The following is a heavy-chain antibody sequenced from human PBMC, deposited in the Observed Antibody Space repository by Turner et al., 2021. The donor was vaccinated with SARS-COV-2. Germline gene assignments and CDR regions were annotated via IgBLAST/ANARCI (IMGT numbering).Heavy chain of an antibody. CDR3: ATDYAIVEATLLDY. CDR2: FDPEDGET. D-gene: IGHD1-26*01. CDR1: GYTLIELS. V-gene: IGHV1-24*01. J-gene: IGHJ4*02. Sequence: QVQLVQSGAEVKKPGASVKVSCKVSGYTLIELSMHWVRQAPGKGLERMGGFDPEDGETIYAQKFQGRVTMTEDTSTDTAYMELSSLRSEDTAVYYCATDYAIVEATLLDYWGQGTLVTVSS.